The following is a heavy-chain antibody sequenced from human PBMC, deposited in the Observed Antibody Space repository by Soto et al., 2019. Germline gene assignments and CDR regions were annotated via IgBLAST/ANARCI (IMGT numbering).Heavy chain of an antibody. J-gene: IGHJ4*02. CDR2: INAGNGNT. V-gene: IGHV1-3*01. Sequence: ASVKVSCKASGYTFTSYAMHRVRQAPGQRLEWMGWINAGNGNTKYSQKFQGRVTITRDTSASTAYMELSSLRSEDTAVYYCARDARAATRFDYWGQGTLVTVSS. CDR1: GYTFTSYA. CDR3: ARDARAATRFDY. D-gene: IGHD2-15*01.